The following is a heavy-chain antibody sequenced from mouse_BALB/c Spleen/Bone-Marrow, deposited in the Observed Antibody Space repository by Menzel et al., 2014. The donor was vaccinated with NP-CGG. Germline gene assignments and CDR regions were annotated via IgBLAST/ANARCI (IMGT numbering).Heavy chain of an antibody. CDR3: AREGGLRRGDYYAMDY. CDR2: INPYNDGT. V-gene: IGHV1-14*01. D-gene: IGHD2-4*01. J-gene: IGHJ4*01. CDR1: GYTFTAYV. Sequence: VQLQQSGPELVEPGASVKMSCKASGYTFTAYVMHWVKQKPGQGLEWIGYINPYNDGTKYNEMFKGKATLTSDKSSSTAYMELSSLTTEDSAVYYCAREGGLRRGDYYAMDYWGQGTSVTVSS.